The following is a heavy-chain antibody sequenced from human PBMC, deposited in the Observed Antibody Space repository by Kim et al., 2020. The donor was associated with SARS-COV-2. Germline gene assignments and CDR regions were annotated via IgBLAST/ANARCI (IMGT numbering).Heavy chain of an antibody. J-gene: IGHJ4*02. D-gene: IGHD3-16*02. CDR2: ISNNGDET. CDR3: ATYRQRGLGFDY. CDR1: GFTFSNFF. Sequence: GGSLRLSCAASGFTFSNFFMLWVRQSPGKGLEWVSSISNNGDETHYADSGKGRHTTSRNNSKTTLFLQMNRLRAEDTALYYCATYRQRGLGFDYWGQGTLVTGSS. V-gene: IGHV3-23*01.